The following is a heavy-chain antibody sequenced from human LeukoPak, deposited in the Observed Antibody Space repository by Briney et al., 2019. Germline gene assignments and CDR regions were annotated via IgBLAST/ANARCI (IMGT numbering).Heavy chain of an antibody. CDR3: ASTSGDTNYYGMDV. Sequence: GASVKVSCKASGYTFTGYYMHWVRQAPGQGLEWMGRINPNSGGTNYAQKFQGRVTMTRDTSISTAYTELSRLRSDDTAVYYCASTSGDTNYYGMDVWGQGTTVTVSS. CDR2: INPNSGGT. V-gene: IGHV1-2*06. CDR1: GYTFTGYY. J-gene: IGHJ6*02. D-gene: IGHD2-2*02.